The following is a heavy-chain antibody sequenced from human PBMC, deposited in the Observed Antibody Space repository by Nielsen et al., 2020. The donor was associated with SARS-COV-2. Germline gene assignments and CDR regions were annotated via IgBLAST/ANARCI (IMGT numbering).Heavy chain of an antibody. V-gene: IGHV3-21*01. CDR2: ISSSSSYI. J-gene: IGHJ3*02. Sequence: GGSLRLSCAASGFTFSSYSMNWVRQAPGKGLEWVSSISSSSSYIYYADSVKGRFTISRDNAKNSLYLQMNSLRAEDTAVYYCARLVVPAAADAFDIWGQGTMVTVSS. CDR3: ARLVVPAAADAFDI. D-gene: IGHD2-2*01. CDR1: GFTFSSYS.